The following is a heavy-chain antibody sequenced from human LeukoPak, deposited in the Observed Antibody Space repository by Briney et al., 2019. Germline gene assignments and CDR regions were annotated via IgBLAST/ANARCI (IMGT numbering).Heavy chain of an antibody. D-gene: IGHD3-3*01. CDR1: GGSFSGYY. Sequence: SETLSLTCAVYGGSFSGYYWSWIRQPPGKGLEWIGEINHSGSTNYNPSLKSRVTISVDTSKNRFSLKLSSVTAADTAVYYCARVYYDFWSGYSTFDYWGQGTLVTVSS. CDR3: ARVYYDFWSGYSTFDY. CDR2: INHSGST. V-gene: IGHV4-34*01. J-gene: IGHJ4*02.